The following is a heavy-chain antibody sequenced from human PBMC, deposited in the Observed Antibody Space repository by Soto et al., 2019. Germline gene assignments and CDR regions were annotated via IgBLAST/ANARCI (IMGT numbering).Heavy chain of an antibody. CDR2: IIPILGIA. Sequence: QVQLVQSGAEVKKPGSSVKVSCKASGGTFSSYTISWVRQAPGQGLEWMGRIIPILGIANYAQKFQGRVTITADKSTSTAYMELSSLRSEDTAVYDCARDYDFWRGHKDVLGVFQHWGQGTLVTVSS. J-gene: IGHJ1*01. CDR1: GGTFSSYT. V-gene: IGHV1-69*08. D-gene: IGHD3-3*01. CDR3: ARDYDFWRGHKDVLGVFQH.